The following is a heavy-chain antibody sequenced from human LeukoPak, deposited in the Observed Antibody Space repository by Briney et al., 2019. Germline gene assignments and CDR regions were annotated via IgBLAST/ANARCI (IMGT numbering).Heavy chain of an antibody. D-gene: IGHD2/OR15-2a*01. CDR3: ARDRGTTSSSGWYFDS. CDR1: GFTLSSYW. Sequence: GGSLRLSCAAPGFTLSSYWMHRVRQAPGKGLVWVSRINRDASNTIYADSARGRFTTSSDTTKNTLYMQKKSLRDEDTAVYYTARDRGTTSSSGWYFDSWGRGTLVT. J-gene: IGHJ2*01. CDR2: INRDASNT. V-gene: IGHV3-74*01.